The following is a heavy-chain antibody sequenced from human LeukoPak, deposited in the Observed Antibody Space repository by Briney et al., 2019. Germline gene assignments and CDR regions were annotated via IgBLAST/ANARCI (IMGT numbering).Heavy chain of an antibody. CDR3: ARVDSSSYPQGDEFDP. CDR2: IIPILGIA. D-gene: IGHD6-13*01. J-gene: IGHJ5*02. V-gene: IGHV1-69*04. CDR1: GGTFSSYA. Sequence: SVKVSCKASGGTFSSYAICWVRQAPGQGLEWMGRIIPILGIANYAQKFQGRVTITADKSTSTAYMELSSLRSEDTAVYYCARVDSSSYPQGDEFDPWGQGTLVTVSS.